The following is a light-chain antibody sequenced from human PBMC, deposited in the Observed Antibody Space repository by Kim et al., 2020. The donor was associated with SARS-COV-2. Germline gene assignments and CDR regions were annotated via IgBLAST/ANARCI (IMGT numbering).Light chain of an antibody. CDR1: QSVSSY. CDR2: DAS. J-gene: IGKJ2*01. V-gene: IGKV3-11*01. CDR3: QQRINWPHT. Sequence: EIVLTQSPATLSLSPGERATLSCRASQSVSSYLAWFQQKPGQAPRLLIYDASNRATGIPARFIGSGSGTDFTLTINSLEPEDFAVYYCQQRINWPHTFGQGTKLEI.